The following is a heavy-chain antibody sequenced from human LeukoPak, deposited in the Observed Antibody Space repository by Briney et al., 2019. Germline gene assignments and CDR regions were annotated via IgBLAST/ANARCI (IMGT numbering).Heavy chain of an antibody. V-gene: IGHV3-30*02. D-gene: IGHD1-14*01. J-gene: IGHJ4*02. Sequence: GGSLRLSCAASGYTFSGYGMHWVRQAPGKGLEWVAFIRYDGSYKYYTDSVKGRFTISRDNSKIMLYLQMNSLIPEDTAVYYCAKDRLVDNHVDCWGQGALVTVSS. CDR1: GYTFSGYG. CDR3: AKDRLVDNHVDC. CDR2: IRYDGSYK.